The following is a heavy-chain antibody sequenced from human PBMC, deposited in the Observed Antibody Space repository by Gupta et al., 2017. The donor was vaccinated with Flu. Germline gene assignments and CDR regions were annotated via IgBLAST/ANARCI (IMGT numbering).Heavy chain of an antibody. J-gene: IGHJ4*02. CDR2: IWYDGSNK. CDR3: ARGPPIHFDY. Sequence: HWVRQAPGKGLEWVAVIWYDGSNKYYADSVKGRFTISRDNSKNTLYLQMNSLRAEDTAVYYCARGPPIHFDYWGQGTLVTVSS. D-gene: IGHD3-9*01. V-gene: IGHV3-33*01.